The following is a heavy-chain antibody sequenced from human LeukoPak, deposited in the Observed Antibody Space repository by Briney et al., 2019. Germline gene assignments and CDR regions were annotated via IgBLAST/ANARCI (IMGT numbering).Heavy chain of an antibody. V-gene: IGHV3-7*03. Sequence: GGSLRLSCAASGFTFSSYWMSWVRRAPGKGLEWVANIKQDGSEKYYVDSVKGRFTISRDNAKNSLYLQMNSLRAEDTAVYYCARDMLLVSSSTFFDYWGQGTLVTVSS. D-gene: IGHD6-13*01. CDR2: IKQDGSEK. CDR3: ARDMLLVSSSTFFDY. J-gene: IGHJ4*02. CDR1: GFTFSSYW.